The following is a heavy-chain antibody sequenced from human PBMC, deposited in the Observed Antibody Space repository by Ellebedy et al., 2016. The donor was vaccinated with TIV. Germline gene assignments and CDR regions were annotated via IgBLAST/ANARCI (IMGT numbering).Heavy chain of an antibody. Sequence: PGGSLRLSCAASGFSFSSNYMNWVRQAPGKGLEWVSVISIGGDIHYAASVKGRFTISRETSKNILFLQMDSLRVEDTAEYDCARAPYESYGMDVWGQGTTVTVSS. D-gene: IGHD3-22*01. J-gene: IGHJ6*02. V-gene: IGHV3-53*01. CDR3: ARAPYESYGMDV. CDR1: GFSFSSNY. CDR2: ISIGGDI.